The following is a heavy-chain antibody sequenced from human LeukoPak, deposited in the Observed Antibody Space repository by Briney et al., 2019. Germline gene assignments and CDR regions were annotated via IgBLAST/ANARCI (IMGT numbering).Heavy chain of an antibody. J-gene: IGHJ4*02. CDR3: ARFGGSYYGSGSYYPFDY. CDR1: EFTYG. D-gene: IGHD3-10*01. CDR2: ISSSGSNT. V-gene: IGHV3-23*01. Sequence: PGGSLRLSCAASEFTYGMNWVRQAPGKGLECVSAISSSGSNTYYADSVKGRFTISRDNSKNTLYLQMNSLRAEDTAVYYCARFGGSYYGSGSYYPFDYWGQGTLVTVSS.